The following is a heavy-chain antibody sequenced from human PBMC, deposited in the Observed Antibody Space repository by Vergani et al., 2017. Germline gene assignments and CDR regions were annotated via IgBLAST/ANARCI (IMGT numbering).Heavy chain of an antibody. Sequence: QVQLQQWGAGLLKPSETLSLTCAVYGGSFSGYYWSWIRQPPGKGLEWIGEINHSGSTNYNPSLKSRVTISVDTSKNQFSLKLSSVXAADTAVYYCARAYFFDYWGQGTLVTVSS. V-gene: IGHV4-34*01. CDR1: GGSFSGYY. J-gene: IGHJ4*02. CDR2: INHSGST. D-gene: IGHD3-10*01. CDR3: ARAYFFDY.